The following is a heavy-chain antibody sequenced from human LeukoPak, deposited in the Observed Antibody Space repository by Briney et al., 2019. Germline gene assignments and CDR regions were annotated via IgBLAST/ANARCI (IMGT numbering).Heavy chain of an antibody. CDR3: AGGSGWLIDY. Sequence: GGSLRLSCAASGFTFSSYWMNWVRQAPDKGLEWVANIKQDGSEKNYVDSVKGRFTISRDNAKNSLFLQMNSLRAEDTAVYYCAGGSGWLIDYWGQGALVTVSS. CDR2: IKQDGSEK. V-gene: IGHV3-7*01. CDR1: GFTFSSYW. J-gene: IGHJ4*02. D-gene: IGHD3-3*01.